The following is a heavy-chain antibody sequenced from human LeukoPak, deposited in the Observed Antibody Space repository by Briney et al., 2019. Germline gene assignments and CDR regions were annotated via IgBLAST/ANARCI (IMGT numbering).Heavy chain of an antibody. CDR3: ARAQGYSYGSNPNDAFDI. CDR2: INPSGGST. D-gene: IGHD5-18*01. CDR1: GYTFTSYY. V-gene: IGHV1-46*01. J-gene: IGHJ3*02. Sequence: ASVKVSCKASGYTFTSYYMHWVRQAPGQGLEWMGIINPSGGSTSYAQKFQGRVTMTRDTSTSTVYMELSSLRSEDTAVYYCARAQGYSYGSNPNDAFDIWGQGTMVIVSS.